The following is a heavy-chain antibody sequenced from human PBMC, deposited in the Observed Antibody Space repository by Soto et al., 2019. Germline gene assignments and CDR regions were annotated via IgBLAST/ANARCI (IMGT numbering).Heavy chain of an antibody. V-gene: IGHV1-69*12. Sequence: QVQLVQSGAEVKKPGSSVKVSCKASGGTFSSYAISWVRQAPGQGLEWMGGIIPISGTANYAQKFQGRVTINADDSSSRAYLERISLLSEDTALYYCARDWYCSGGSCYVHPCWFDPWGHRTLVTVSS. J-gene: IGHJ5*02. CDR1: GGTFSSYA. CDR3: ARDWYCSGGSCYVHPCWFDP. CDR2: IIPISGTA. D-gene: IGHD2-15*01.